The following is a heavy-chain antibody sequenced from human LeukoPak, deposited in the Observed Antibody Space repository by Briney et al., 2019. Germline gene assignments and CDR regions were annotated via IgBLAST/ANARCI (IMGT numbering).Heavy chain of an antibody. Sequence: SETLSLTCTVSGGSISSSSYYWGWIRQPPGKGLEWIGSIYYSGSTYYNPSLKSRVTISVDTSKNQFSLKLSSVTAADTAVYYCARGPYDFWSGSLPYYFDYWGQGTLVTVSS. J-gene: IGHJ4*02. CDR3: ARGPYDFWSGSLPYYFDY. D-gene: IGHD3-3*01. CDR2: IYYSGST. CDR1: GGSISSSSYY. V-gene: IGHV4-39*01.